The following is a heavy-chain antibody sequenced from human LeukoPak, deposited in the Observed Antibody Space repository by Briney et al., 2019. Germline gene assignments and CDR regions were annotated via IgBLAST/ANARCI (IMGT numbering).Heavy chain of an antibody. CDR3: ARGPFTVAGTSYYYMDV. V-gene: IGHV1-18*01. D-gene: IGHD6-19*01. J-gene: IGHJ6*03. Sequence: ASVKVSCKASGYTFTSYGISWVRQAPGQGLEWMGWISAHNGNTNYAQKLQGRVTMTTDTSTSTAYMELRSLRSDDTAVYYCARGPFTVAGTSYYYMDVWGKGTTVTVSS. CDR1: GYTFTSYG. CDR2: ISAHNGNT.